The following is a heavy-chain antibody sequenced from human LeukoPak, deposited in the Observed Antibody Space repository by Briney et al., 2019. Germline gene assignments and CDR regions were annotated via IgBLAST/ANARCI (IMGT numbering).Heavy chain of an antibody. CDR1: GFSFSSYG. CDR2: IWYDGSHT. J-gene: IGHJ6*02. CDR3: VRGGYCSGTSCAHYDGMDV. Sequence: QPGGSLRLSCAASGFSFSSYGMRWVRQAPGKGLEWVGDIWYDGSHTYYADSVKGRFTISRDNSMNTLYMQVNSLRGEDAAVYYCVRGGYCSGTSCAHYDGMDVWGQGTTVTVSS. D-gene: IGHD2-2*01. V-gene: IGHV3-33*01.